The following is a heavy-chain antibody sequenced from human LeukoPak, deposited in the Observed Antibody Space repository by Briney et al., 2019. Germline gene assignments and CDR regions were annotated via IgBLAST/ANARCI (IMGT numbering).Heavy chain of an antibody. CDR3: ARPFTITGTTKAFDI. Sequence: PGGSLRLSCAASGFTFSSYAMSWVRQAPGKGLEWVAFISYDGTNKYYADSVKGRFTISRDNSKNTLYLQMNSLRADDTAVYSCARPFTITGTTKAFDIWGQGTMVTVSS. CDR2: ISYDGTNK. D-gene: IGHD1-20*01. V-gene: IGHV3-30*04. J-gene: IGHJ3*02. CDR1: GFTFSSYA.